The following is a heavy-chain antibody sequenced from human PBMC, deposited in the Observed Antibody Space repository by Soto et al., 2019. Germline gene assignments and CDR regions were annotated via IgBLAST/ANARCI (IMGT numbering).Heavy chain of an antibody. D-gene: IGHD2-15*01. Sequence: SETLSLTCIVSGGSISIGTYYWSWIRLHPGKGLEWIGYIYYSGSTNYNPSLKSRVTISVDTSKNQFSLKLSSVTAADTAVYYCARGSGPNDAFDIWGQGTMVTVSS. CDR3: ARGSGPNDAFDI. CDR2: IYYSGST. V-gene: IGHV4-61*01. CDR1: GGSISIGTYY. J-gene: IGHJ3*02.